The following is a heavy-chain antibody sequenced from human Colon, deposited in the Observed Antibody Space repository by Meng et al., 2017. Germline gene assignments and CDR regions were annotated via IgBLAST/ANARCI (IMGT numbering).Heavy chain of an antibody. CDR1: GASISTTNW. D-gene: IGHD1/OR15-1a*01. CDR2: IAQTGRT. CDR3: GTTDINYCPIHY. V-gene: IGHV4-4*02. Sequence: QMQLRESGPGLVKTSGTRSLTCAVSGASISTTNWWTWFRRSPGKGLEWIGEIAQTGRTNYNRYLKSRVSISMDKSKNHFSLNVTSVTAADTAVYYCGTTDINYCPIHYWGQGTLVTSPQ. J-gene: IGHJ4*02.